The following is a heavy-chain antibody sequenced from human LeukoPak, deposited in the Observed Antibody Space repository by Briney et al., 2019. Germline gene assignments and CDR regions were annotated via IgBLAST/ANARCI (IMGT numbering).Heavy chain of an antibody. V-gene: IGHV1-3*01. J-gene: IGHJ4*02. CDR2: INAGNGNT. Sequence: EASVNVSCKASGYTFTSYYMHWVRQAPGQRLEWMGWINAGNGNTKYSQKFQGRVTITRDTSASTAYMELSSLRSEDTAVYYCARGSTLLLWFGESDYWGQGTLVTVSS. CDR1: GYTFTSYY. CDR3: ARGSTLLLWFGESDY. D-gene: IGHD3-10*01.